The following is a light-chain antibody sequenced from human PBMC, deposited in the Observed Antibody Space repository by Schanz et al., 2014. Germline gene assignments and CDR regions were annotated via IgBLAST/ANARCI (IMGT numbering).Light chain of an antibody. Sequence: EIVLTQSPGTLSLSPGERATLSCRASQSVSSSYLAWYQQRPGQAPSLLIYGASSRATGIPDRFSGNGSGTDFSLTISRVEPEDFAVYYCQHYGTSCPTFGGGSKVEIK. V-gene: IGKV3-20*01. CDR2: GAS. CDR3: QHYGTSCPT. CDR1: QSVSSSY. J-gene: IGKJ4*01.